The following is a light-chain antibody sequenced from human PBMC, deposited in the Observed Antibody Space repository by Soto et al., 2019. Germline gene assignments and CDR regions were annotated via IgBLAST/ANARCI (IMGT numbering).Light chain of an antibody. CDR3: SSCTRTSHVV. J-gene: IGLJ2*01. V-gene: IGLV2-14*01. CDR1: SSDVGGYNY. CDR2: EVS. Sequence: QSVLTQPASVSGSPGQSITISCTGTSSDVGGYNYVSWYQQHPGKAPKLMIYEVSNRPSGVSNRFSGSKSGNTASLTISGLQAEDEADYYCSSCTRTSHVVFGGGTKLTVL.